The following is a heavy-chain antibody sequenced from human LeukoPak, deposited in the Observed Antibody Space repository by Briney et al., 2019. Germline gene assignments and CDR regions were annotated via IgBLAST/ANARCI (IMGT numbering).Heavy chain of an antibody. J-gene: IGHJ4*02. CDR2: ISYDGSNK. CDR1: GFTFSSYA. V-gene: IGHV3-30-3*01. D-gene: IGHD6-6*01. Sequence: GGSLRLSCAASGFTFSSYAMHWVRQAPGKGLEWVAVISYDGSNKYYADSVKGRFTISRDNSKNTLYLQMNSLRAEDTAVYYCARAAPEQLVLDYWGQGTLVTVSS. CDR3: ARAAPEQLVLDY.